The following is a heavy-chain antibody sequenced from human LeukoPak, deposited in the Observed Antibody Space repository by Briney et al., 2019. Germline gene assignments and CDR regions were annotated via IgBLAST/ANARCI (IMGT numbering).Heavy chain of an antibody. CDR2: INPNSGGT. J-gene: IGHJ5*02. CDR1: GGTFSSYA. CDR3: ARETGTVPPYNWFDP. Sequence: ASVKVSCKASGGTFSSYAISWVRQAPGQGLEWMGWINPNSGGTNYAQKFQGRVTMTRDTSISTAYMELSRLRSDDTAVYYCARETGTVPPYNWFDPWGQGTLVTVSS. V-gene: IGHV1-2*02. D-gene: IGHD4-17*01.